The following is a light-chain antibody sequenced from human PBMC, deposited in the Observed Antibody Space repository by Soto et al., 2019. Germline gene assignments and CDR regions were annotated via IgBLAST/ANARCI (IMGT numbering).Light chain of an antibody. CDR1: QTVSSY. Sequence: EIVLTQSPATLSLSPGERATLSRRASQTVSSYLAWYQQKPGQAPRLLVYDASDRATGIPARFSGSGSGTDFTLTISSLEPEDFAVYYCQQRRTFGQGTRLKIK. CDR2: DAS. J-gene: IGKJ5*01. V-gene: IGKV3-11*01. CDR3: QQRRT.